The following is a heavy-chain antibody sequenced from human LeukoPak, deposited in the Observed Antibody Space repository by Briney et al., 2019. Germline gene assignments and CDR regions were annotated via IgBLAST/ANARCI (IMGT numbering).Heavy chain of an antibody. CDR3: AKGELGLWFDY. CDR1: RFTFSSYG. D-gene: IGHD5-18*01. Sequence: GGSLRLSCAASRFTFSSYGMHWVRQAPGKGLEWVALISYDGSNKYYADSVKGRFTISRDNSKNTLYLQMNSLRAEDTAVYYCAKGELGLWFDYWGQGILVTVSS. CDR2: ISYDGSNK. V-gene: IGHV3-30*18. J-gene: IGHJ4*02.